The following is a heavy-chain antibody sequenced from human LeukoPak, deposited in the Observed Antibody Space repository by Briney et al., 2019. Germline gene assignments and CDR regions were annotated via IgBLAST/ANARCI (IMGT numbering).Heavy chain of an antibody. CDR1: GFTFSSYA. CDR3: ARDLRGSNAY. V-gene: IGHV3-64*01. D-gene: IGHD1-26*01. CDR2: ISSNGVST. Sequence: GGSLRLSCAASGFTFSSYAMHWVRQAPGKGLEYVSGISSNGVSTNYANSVKGRFTISRDNSKNTLYLQMGSLRVEDMAVYYCARDLRGSNAYWGQGTLVTVLS. J-gene: IGHJ4*02.